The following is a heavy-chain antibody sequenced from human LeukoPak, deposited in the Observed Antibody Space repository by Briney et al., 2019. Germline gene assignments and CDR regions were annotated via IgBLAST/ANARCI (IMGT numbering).Heavy chain of an antibody. D-gene: IGHD4-17*01. Sequence: GRSLRLSCAASGFTFSSYAMHWVRQAPGKGLEWVAVISYDGSNKYYADSVKGRFTISRDNSKNTLYLQMNSLRAEDTAVYYCASCVRDYGDYYFDYWGQGTLVTVSS. V-gene: IGHV3-30*14. J-gene: IGHJ4*02. CDR1: GFTFSSYA. CDR2: ISYDGSNK. CDR3: ASCVRDYGDYYFDY.